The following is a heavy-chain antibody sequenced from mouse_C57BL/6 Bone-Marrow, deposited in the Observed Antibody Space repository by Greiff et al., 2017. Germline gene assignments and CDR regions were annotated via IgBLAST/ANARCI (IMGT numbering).Heavy chain of an antibody. Sequence: VQGVESGAELVRPGTSVKVSCKASGYAFTNYLIEWVKQRPGQGLEWIGVINPGSGGTNYNEKFKGKATLTADKSSSTAYMQLSSLTSEDSAVYFCAREGYYGNPYYFDYWGQGTTLTVSS. CDR1: GYAFTNYL. CDR2: INPGSGGT. D-gene: IGHD2-1*01. CDR3: AREGYYGNPYYFDY. J-gene: IGHJ2*01. V-gene: IGHV1-54*01.